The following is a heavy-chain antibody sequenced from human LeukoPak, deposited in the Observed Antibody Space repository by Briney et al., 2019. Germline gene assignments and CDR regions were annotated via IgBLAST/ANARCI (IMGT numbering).Heavy chain of an antibody. Sequence: ASVKVSCNASGFTFTGYYIHWVRHAPGQGLEWMGYINPHSGGTNSPQKFQGRVTMTTDTSISAAYMELSSLISDDTAMYYCVREGNELLSKNFDYWGQGTLVTVSS. CDR3: VREGNELLSKNFDY. J-gene: IGHJ4*02. V-gene: IGHV1-2*02. CDR2: INPHSGGT. D-gene: IGHD2-21*02. CDR1: GFTFTGYY.